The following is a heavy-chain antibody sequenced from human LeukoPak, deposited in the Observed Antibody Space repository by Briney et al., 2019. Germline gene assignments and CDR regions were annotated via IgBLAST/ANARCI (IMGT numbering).Heavy chain of an antibody. CDR3: ARTLFGVGTTDY. CDR1: GFTFSSYS. D-gene: IGHD3-3*01. CDR2: ISSSSTI. J-gene: IGHJ4*02. Sequence: GGSLRLSCAASGFTFSSYSMNWVRQAPGKGLEWVSYISSSSTIYYADSVKGRFTISRDNAKNSLYLQMNSLRAEDTAVYYCARTLFGVGTTDYWGQGTLVTVSS. V-gene: IGHV3-48*01.